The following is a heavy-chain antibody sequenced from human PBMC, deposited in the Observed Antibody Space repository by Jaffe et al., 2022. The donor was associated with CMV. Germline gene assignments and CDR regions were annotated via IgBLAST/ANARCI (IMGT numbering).Heavy chain of an antibody. D-gene: IGHD4-4*01. Sequence: QLQLQESGPGLVKPSETLSLTCTVSGGSISSSSYYWGWIRQPPGKGLEWIGSIYYSGSTYYNPSLKSRVTISVDTSKNQFSLKLSSVTAADTAVYYCARRDARLQYPYYYYYMDVWGKGTTVTVSS. CDR2: IYYSGST. J-gene: IGHJ6*03. CDR3: ARRDARLQYPYYYYYMDV. V-gene: IGHV4-39*01. CDR1: GGSISSSSYY.